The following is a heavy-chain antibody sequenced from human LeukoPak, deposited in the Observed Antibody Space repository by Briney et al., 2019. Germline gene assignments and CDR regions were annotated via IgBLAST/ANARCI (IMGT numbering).Heavy chain of an antibody. V-gene: IGHV3-66*01. D-gene: IGHD5-12*01. CDR2: IYSGGST. CDR1: EFSVGSNY. J-gene: IGHJ4*02. Sequence: GGSLRLSCAASEFSVGSNYMTWVRQAPGKGLEWVSLIYSGGSTYYADSVKGRFTISRDNSKNTLFLQMNSLRAEDTAVHYGARGPSGYHNTGGQGTLVTVSS. CDR3: ARGPSGYHNT.